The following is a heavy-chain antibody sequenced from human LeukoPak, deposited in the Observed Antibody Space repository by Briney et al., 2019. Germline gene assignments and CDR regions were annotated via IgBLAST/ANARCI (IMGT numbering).Heavy chain of an antibody. CDR1: GFTFSSYS. Sequence: PGGSLRLSCAASGFTFSSYSMNWVRQAPGKGLEWVSSISSSSSYIYYADSVKGRFTISRDNAKNSLSLQMNSLRSEDTAIYYCARDSRDGYNLDYWGQGTLVTVSS. CDR3: ARDSRDGYNLDY. CDR2: ISSSSSYI. D-gene: IGHD5-24*01. J-gene: IGHJ4*02. V-gene: IGHV3-21*01.